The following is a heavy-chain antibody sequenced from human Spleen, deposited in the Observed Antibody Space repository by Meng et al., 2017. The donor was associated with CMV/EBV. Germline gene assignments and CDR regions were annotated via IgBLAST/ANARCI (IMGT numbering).Heavy chain of an antibody. V-gene: IGHV5-51*01. CDR1: GYTFTTYW. CDR3: ARRGYNNYPTYY. CDR2: SYSGYSDT. J-gene: IGHJ4*02. Sequence: KVSCKGSGYTFTTYWIGWVRQMHGKGLEWMGMSYSGYSDTRYSPSFQGQVTISADKSISTAYLQWSSLKSSDTAMYYCARRGYNNYPTYYWGQGTLVTVSS. D-gene: IGHD4-11*01.